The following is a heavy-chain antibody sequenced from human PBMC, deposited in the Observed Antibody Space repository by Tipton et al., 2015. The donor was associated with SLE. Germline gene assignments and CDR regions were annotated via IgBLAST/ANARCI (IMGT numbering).Heavy chain of an antibody. J-gene: IGHJ4*02. D-gene: IGHD6-13*01. V-gene: IGHV3-49*04. Sequence: RSLRLSCTGSGFTFGDYAMSWVRQAPGKGLEWVGFIRSKTYGGKTEYAASVKGRFTISRDDSKSIAYLQMNSLRAEDTAVYYCARAYSSRGFDYWGQGTLVTVSS. CDR1: GFTFGDYA. CDR2: IRSKTYGGKT. CDR3: ARAYSSRGFDY.